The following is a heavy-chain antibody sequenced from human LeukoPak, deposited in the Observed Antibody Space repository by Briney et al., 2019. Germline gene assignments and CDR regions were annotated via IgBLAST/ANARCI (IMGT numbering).Heavy chain of an antibody. CDR2: IYYSGSA. D-gene: IGHD3-22*01. V-gene: IGHV4-39*07. J-gene: IGHJ3*02. CDR1: GGSISSSSYY. Sequence: SETLSLTCTVSGGSISSSSYYWGWIRQPPGKGLEWIGSIYYSGSAYYNPSLKSRVTISVDTSKNQFSLKLSSVTAADTAVYYCARSNYYDSSGTSNDAFDIWGQGTMVTVSS. CDR3: ARSNYYDSSGTSNDAFDI.